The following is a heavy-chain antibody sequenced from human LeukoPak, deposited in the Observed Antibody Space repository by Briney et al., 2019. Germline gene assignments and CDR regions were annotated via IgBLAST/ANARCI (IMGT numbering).Heavy chain of an antibody. CDR3: AKDVDPWFGELFPVY. J-gene: IGHJ4*02. CDR1: GFTFSSYG. V-gene: IGHV3-30*18. CDR2: ISYDGSNK. Sequence: PGGSLRLSCAASGFTFSSYGMHWVRQAPGKGLEWVAVISYDGSNKYYADSVKGRFTISRDNSKNTLYLQMNSLRAEDTAVYYCAKDVDPWFGELFPVYWGQGTLVTVSS. D-gene: IGHD3-10*01.